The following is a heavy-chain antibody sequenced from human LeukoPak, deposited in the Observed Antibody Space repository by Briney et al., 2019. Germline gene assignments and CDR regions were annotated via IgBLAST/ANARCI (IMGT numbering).Heavy chain of an antibody. J-gene: IGHJ6*03. V-gene: IGHV4-59*11. CDR3: ARVGYSFSINDWSRIGLGAYPTKYYYYMDV. CDR1: GGSISSHY. Sequence: AETLSLTCTVSGGSISSHYWSWIRQPPGKGLEWIGYIYYSGSTNYNPSLKSRVIMSVDTSKNQFSLKVRSVTAADTAVYYCARVGYSFSINDWSRIGLGAYPTKYYYYMDVWGKGTTVTVSS. D-gene: IGHD5-18*01. CDR2: IYYSGST.